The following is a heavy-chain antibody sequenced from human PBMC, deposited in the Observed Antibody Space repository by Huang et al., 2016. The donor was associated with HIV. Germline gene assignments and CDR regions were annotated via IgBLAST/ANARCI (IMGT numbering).Heavy chain of an antibody. J-gene: IGHJ4*02. CDR2: IHRREKS. D-gene: IGHD6-19*01. Sequence: QVQLQESGPGLVKPSETLSLTCTVSGDAVSSGSYYWSWRRGPPGKGLEWIGYIHRREKSNYNPSLKSRGSMSIDTPKNQFSLRLTSVTAADTAVYYCATEPVHNAGWDPPDLWGQGTLVTVSS. CDR3: ATEPVHNAGWDPPDL. V-gene: IGHV4-61*01. CDR1: GDAVSSGSYY.